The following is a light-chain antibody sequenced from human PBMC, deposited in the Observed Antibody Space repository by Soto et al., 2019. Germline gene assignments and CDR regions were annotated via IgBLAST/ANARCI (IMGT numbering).Light chain of an antibody. CDR3: QQYNNWPPT. V-gene: IGKV3-15*01. CDR2: GAS. J-gene: IGKJ2*01. CDR1: QSVSSN. Sequence: EIVMTQSPATLSVSPGERATLSCRASQSVSSNLVWYQQKPGQAPRHLIYGASTRATGIPARFSGSGSRTEFTLTISSLQSEDFALYYCQQYNNWPPTFGQGTKLEIK.